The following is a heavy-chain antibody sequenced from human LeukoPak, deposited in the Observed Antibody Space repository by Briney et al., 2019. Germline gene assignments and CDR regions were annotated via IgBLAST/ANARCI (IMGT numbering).Heavy chain of an antibody. Sequence: SETLSLTCTVSGGSISSSSYYWGWIRQPPGTGLEWIGSIYYSGSTYYNPSLKSRVTISVDTSKNQFSLKLSSVTAADTAVYYCARDKRGYGDYVDYWGQGTLVTVSS. CDR2: IYYSGST. D-gene: IGHD4-17*01. CDR3: ARDKRGYGDYVDY. J-gene: IGHJ4*02. V-gene: IGHV4-39*07. CDR1: GGSISSSSYY.